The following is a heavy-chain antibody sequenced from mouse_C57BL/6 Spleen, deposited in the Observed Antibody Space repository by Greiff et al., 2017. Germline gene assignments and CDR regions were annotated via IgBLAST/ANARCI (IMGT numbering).Heavy chain of an antibody. D-gene: IGHD6-5*01. CDR1: GYTFTSYG. V-gene: IGHV1-81*01. Sequence: QVQLQQSGAELARPGASVKLSCKASGYTFTSYGISWVKQRTGQGLEWIGEIYPRSGNTYYNEKFKGKATLTADKSSSTAYMELRSLTSEDSAVYFCAREEAYRRWGQGALVTVAA. CDR3: AREEAYRR. J-gene: IGHJ3*01. CDR2: IYPRSGNT.